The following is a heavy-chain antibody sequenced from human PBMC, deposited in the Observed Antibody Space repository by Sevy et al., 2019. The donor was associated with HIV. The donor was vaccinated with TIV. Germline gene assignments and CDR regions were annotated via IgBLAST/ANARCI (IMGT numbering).Heavy chain of an antibody. CDR2: ISGSGGST. CDR3: SEDRDILTGYVEY. CDR1: GFTFSSYA. V-gene: IGHV3-23*01. D-gene: IGHD3-9*01. J-gene: IGHJ4*01. Sequence: GGSLRLSCAASGFTFSSYAMSWVRQAPGKGLEWVSAISGSGGSTYYADSVKGRFTISRDNSKNTLYLQMNSLRAEDTGVYYCSEDRDILTGYVEYWGQGTLVTVSS.